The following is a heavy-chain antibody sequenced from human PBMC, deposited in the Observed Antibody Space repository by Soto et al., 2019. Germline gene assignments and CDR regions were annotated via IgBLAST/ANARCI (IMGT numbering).Heavy chain of an antibody. Sequence: ASVKVSCKASGYTFTSYGISWVRQAPGQGLEWMGWISAYNGNTNYAQKLQGRVTMTTDTSTSTAYMELRSLRSDDTAVYYCAREWSITIATVCTDVWGQGTTVTVSS. CDR2: ISAYNGNT. D-gene: IGHD3-3*01. CDR1: GYTFTSYG. J-gene: IGHJ6*02. V-gene: IGHV1-18*01. CDR3: AREWSITIATVCTDV.